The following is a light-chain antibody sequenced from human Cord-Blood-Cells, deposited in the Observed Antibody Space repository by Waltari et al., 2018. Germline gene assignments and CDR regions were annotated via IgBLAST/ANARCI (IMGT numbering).Light chain of an antibody. CDR1: QSISSY. Sequence: DIPTTQSPSSLSPSVGDRVTIICRASQSISSYLNWYQQKPGKDPKLLIYAASSLQSGVPSRFSGSGSGTDVTLTISSLQPEDFATYYCQQSYSTPWTFGQGTKVEIK. CDR2: AAS. CDR3: QQSYSTPWT. V-gene: IGKV1-39*01. J-gene: IGKJ1*01.